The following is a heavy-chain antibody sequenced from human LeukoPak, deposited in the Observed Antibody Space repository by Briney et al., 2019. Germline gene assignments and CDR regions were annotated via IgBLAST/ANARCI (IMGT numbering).Heavy chain of an antibody. J-gene: IGHJ4*02. D-gene: IGHD5-24*01. CDR2: IKEDGSKT. V-gene: IGHV3-7*01. CDR3: ARDQGWLQFDY. CDR1: GFTFSSYW. Sequence: GGSLRLSCAASGFTFSSYWMSWVRQAPGKGLEWVANIKEDGSKTYYMDSVKGRFTISRDNAQNSLYLQMNSLTAEDSAVYYCARDQGWLQFDYWGQGALATVSS.